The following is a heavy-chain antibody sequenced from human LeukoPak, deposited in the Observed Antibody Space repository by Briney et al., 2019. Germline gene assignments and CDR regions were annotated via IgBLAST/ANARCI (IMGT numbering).Heavy chain of an antibody. J-gene: IGHJ4*02. V-gene: IGHV4-59*01. D-gene: IGHD6-6*01. CDR1: GGSISSYY. Sequence: SETLSLTCTVSGGSISSYYWSWIRQPPGKGLEWIGSIYYSGSTNYNPSLKSRATISVDTSKNQFSLKLSSVTAADTAVYYCARGYSSSSEDYWGQGTLVTVSS. CDR3: ARGYSSSSEDY. CDR2: IYYSGST.